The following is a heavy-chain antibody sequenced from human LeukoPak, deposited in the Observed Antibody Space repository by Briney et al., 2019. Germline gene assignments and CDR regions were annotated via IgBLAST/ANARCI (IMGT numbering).Heavy chain of an antibody. D-gene: IGHD6-13*01. V-gene: IGHV4-4*02. CDR1: GASVSSTNW. CDR3: ARPGIAAAGTAAFDI. Sequence: SETLSLTCAVSGASVSSTNWWSWVRQPPGKGLEWIGRIYSSGSTNYNPSLKSRVTISVDTSKNQFSLKLSSVTAADTAVYYCARPGIAAAGTAAFDIWGQGTMVTVSS. J-gene: IGHJ3*02. CDR2: IYSSGST.